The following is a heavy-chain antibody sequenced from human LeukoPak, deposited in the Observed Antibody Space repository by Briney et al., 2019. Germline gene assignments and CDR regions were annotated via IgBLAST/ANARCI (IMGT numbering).Heavy chain of an antibody. D-gene: IGHD3-22*01. CDR2: INHSGSA. V-gene: IGHV4-34*01. CDR1: GGSFSGYY. CDR3: ARHAPEYYYDSSGYYGSDFDY. J-gene: IGHJ4*02. Sequence: SETLSLTCAVYGGSFSGYYWSWIRQPPGKGLEWIGEINHSGSANYNPSLKSRVTISGDTSKNQFSLKLSSVTAADTAVYYCARHAPEYYYDSSGYYGSDFDYWGQGTLVTVSS.